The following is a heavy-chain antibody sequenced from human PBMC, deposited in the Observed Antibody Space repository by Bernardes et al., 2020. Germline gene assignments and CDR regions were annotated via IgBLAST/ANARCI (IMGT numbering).Heavy chain of an antibody. CDR2: INSDGSTT. J-gene: IGHJ4*02. D-gene: IGHD3-10*01. CDR1: GFTFSSYW. CDR3: VRDFRHADY. V-gene: IGHV3-74*01. Sequence: GSLRLSCAASGFTFSSYWMHWVRQAPGKGLVWVSRINSDGSTTNYADSVKGRFTISRDNAKNTVYLQMNSLRAEDTAVYYCVRDFRHADYWGQGTLVTVSS.